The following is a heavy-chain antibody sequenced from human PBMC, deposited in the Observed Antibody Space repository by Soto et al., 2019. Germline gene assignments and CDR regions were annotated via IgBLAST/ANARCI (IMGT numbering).Heavy chain of an antibody. J-gene: IGHJ6*02. CDR1: GLTVSSNY. D-gene: IGHD2-15*01. CDR3: ARDCSGGGCSSYYYFAMDV. Sequence: PVGSLRLSCAASGLTVSSNYMSWVRQAPGKGLEWVSVIYSGGSTFYADSVKGRFTISRDNSKNTLFLQMNSVRAEDSAVYYCARDCSGGGCSSYYYFAMDVWGQGTTVTVSS. V-gene: IGHV3-53*01. CDR2: IYSGGST.